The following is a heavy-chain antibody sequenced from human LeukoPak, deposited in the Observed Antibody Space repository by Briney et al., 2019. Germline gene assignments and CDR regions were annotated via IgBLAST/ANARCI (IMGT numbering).Heavy chain of an antibody. D-gene: IGHD7-27*01. CDR3: ARGPPNWGYDY. V-gene: IGHV1-8*01. CDR2: MSPNSGDT. Sequence: ASVKVSCKASGHTFTSYDFNWVRQATGQRPEWMGWMSPNSGDTGYAQKFQDRVTMTRNTSISTAYMELSSLRSDDTAVYYCARGPPNWGYDYWGPGTLVTVSS. J-gene: IGHJ4*02. CDR1: GHTFTSYD.